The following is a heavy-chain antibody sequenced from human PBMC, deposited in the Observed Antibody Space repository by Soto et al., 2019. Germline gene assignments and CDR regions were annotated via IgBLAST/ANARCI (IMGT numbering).Heavy chain of an antibody. CDR1: GFTFSSYA. V-gene: IGHV3-23*01. CDR3: GKDSVPRARAEYFQH. CDR2: ISGSGGST. D-gene: IGHD2-2*01. Sequence: EVQLLESGGGLVQPGGSLRLSCAASGFTFSSYAMSWVRQAPGKGLEWVSAISGSGGSTYYADSVKGRFTISRDNSKNTLNLQMRSMRDEETAVYYCGKDSVPRARAEYFQHWGQGSLVTVFS. J-gene: IGHJ1*01.